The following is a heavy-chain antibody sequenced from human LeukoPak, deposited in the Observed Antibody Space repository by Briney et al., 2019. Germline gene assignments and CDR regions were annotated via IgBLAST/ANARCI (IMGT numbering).Heavy chain of an antibody. D-gene: IGHD2-2*01. Sequence: PSETLSLTCTVSGGSISSYYWSWIRQPPGKGLEWIGYIYYSGSTNYNPSLKSRVTISVDTSKNQFSLKLSSVTAADTAVYYCARAGSTSLKKFFDYWGQGTLVTVSS. V-gene: IGHV4-59*12. CDR3: ARAGSTSLKKFFDY. J-gene: IGHJ4*02. CDR1: GGSISSYY. CDR2: IYYSGST.